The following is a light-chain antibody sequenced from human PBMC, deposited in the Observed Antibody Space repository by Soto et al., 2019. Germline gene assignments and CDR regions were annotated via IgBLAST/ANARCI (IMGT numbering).Light chain of an antibody. CDR1: QSVKSSY. CDR3: QQYGSSIT. CDR2: GTS. Sequence: VLTQSPGTLSLSPGERAGLAWRGSQSVKSSYLAWYQHKPGQAPRLLIYGTSSRATGIQDRFSGSGSGTEFTLTIRRLEPEDFAVYYCQQYGSSITFGQGTRLEIK. V-gene: IGKV3-20*01. J-gene: IGKJ5*01.